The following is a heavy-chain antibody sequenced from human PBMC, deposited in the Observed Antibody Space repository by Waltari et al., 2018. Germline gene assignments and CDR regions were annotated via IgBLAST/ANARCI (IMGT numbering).Heavy chain of an antibody. V-gene: IGHV4-34*01. CDR3: ARGGTAMLPSGY. D-gene: IGHD5-18*01. J-gene: IGHJ4*02. Sequence: QVQLQESGPGLVKPSETLSLTCTVSGGSISSYYWSWIRQPPGKGLEWIGEINHSGSTTYNPSLNSRVTISVDTSKNQFALKLSSVTAADTAVYYCARGGTAMLPSGYWGQGTLVTVSS. CDR1: GGSISSYY. CDR2: INHSGST.